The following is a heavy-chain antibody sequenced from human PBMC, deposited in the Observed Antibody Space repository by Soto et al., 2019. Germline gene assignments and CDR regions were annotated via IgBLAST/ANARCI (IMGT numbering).Heavy chain of an antibody. CDR1: GGSISSYY. J-gene: IGHJ4*02. Sequence: SETLSLTCTVSGGSISSYYWSWIRQPPGKGLEWIGYIYYSGSTNYNPSLKSRVTISVDTSKNQFSLKLSSVTAADTAVYYCARVGEYSGYDWYFDYWGQGTLVTVSS. V-gene: IGHV4-59*01. D-gene: IGHD5-12*01. CDR2: IYYSGST. CDR3: ARVGEYSGYDWYFDY.